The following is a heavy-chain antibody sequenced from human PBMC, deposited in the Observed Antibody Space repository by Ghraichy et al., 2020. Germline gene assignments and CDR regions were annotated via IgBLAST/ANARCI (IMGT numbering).Heavy chain of an antibody. Sequence: GGSLRLSCAASGFTFSNYAMRWVRQAPGKGLEWVSSISSSGRATYYADSVKGRFTISRDSSKSTLFLQMNSLGFEVTAVYYCAKECSNSWFYFFDSWGQGILVTVSS. V-gene: IGHV3-23*01. J-gene: IGHJ5*01. CDR1: GFTFSNYA. CDR2: ISSSGRAT. CDR3: AKECSNSWFYFFDS. D-gene: IGHD6-13*01.